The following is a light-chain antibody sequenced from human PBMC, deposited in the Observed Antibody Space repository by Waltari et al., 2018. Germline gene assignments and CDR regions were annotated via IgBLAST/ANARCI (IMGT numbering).Light chain of an antibody. CDR2: AAS. Sequence: DIQMTQSPSSLSASIGDRVTVTCRASQSIASYLHCYQQKPGRAPKLLIYAASSLQSGVPSRFSGSGSGTDFTLTISSLQPEDFATYYCQHSFDTPPTFGQGTRVEIK. V-gene: IGKV1-39*01. CDR1: QSIASY. CDR3: QHSFDTPPT. J-gene: IGKJ1*01.